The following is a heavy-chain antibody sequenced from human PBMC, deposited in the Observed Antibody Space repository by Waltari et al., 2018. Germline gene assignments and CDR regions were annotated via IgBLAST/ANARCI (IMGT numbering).Heavy chain of an antibody. D-gene: IGHD1-7*01. CDR3: ARSITGTHQLAFDI. V-gene: IGHV4-30-4*08. Sequence: QVQLQESGPGLVKPSQTLSLPCTVSGGSISSGDYYWSWIRQPPGKGLEWIGSIYYSGSTYYNPSLKSRVTISVDTSKNQFSLKLSSVTAADTAVYYCARSITGTHQLAFDIWGQGTMVTVSS. CDR1: GGSISSGDYY. J-gene: IGHJ3*02. CDR2: IYYSGST.